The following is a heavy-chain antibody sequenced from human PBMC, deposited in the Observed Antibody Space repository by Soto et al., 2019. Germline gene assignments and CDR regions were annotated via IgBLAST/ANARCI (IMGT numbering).Heavy chain of an antibody. CDR2: VNSDESST. J-gene: IGHJ4*02. V-gene: IGHV3-74*01. D-gene: IGHD6-19*01. CDR3: AATNSGWENFDY. Sequence: AGGSLRRSRATPGFPFSSYWIHWGPPAPGKGLVWVSRVNSDESSTSYADSVKGRFTISRDNAKNTLYLQMNSLRAEDTAVYYCAATNSGWENFDYWGQGTLVTVSS. CDR1: GFPFSSYW.